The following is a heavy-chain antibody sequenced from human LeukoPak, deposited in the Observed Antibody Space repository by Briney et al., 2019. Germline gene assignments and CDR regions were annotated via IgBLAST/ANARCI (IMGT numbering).Heavy chain of an antibody. D-gene: IGHD3-10*01. V-gene: IGHV3-7*03. Sequence: PGGSLRLSCAASGFTFSNYWMSWVRQAPGKELEWVANIKQDGSEIYYVDSVKGRFTISRDNAKNSLYLQMNSLRAEDTAVYYCAKLSLSGRSQSADYWGQGTLVTVSS. CDR1: GFTFSNYW. CDR2: IKQDGSEI. CDR3: AKLSLSGRSQSADY. J-gene: IGHJ4*02.